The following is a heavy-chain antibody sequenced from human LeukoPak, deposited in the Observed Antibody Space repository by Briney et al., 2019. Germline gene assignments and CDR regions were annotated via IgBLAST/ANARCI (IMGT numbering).Heavy chain of an antibody. D-gene: IGHD1-26*01. V-gene: IGHV4-34*01. Sequence: SETLSLTCAVYGGSFSGYYWSWIRQPPGKGLEWIGEINHSGSTNYNPSLKSRVTISVDTSKNQFSLKLSSVTAADTAVYYCVRARSRGANYFDYWGQGTLVTVSS. CDR3: VRARSRGANYFDY. J-gene: IGHJ4*02. CDR1: GGSFSGYY. CDR2: INHSGST.